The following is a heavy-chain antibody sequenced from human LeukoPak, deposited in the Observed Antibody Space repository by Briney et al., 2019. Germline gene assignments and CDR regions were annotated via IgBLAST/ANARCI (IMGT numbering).Heavy chain of an antibody. CDR2: VNSYSGGT. CDR3: ARPRRHLVRGIIGAFDI. V-gene: IGHV1-2*02. Sequence: ASVKVSFKASGYTLIDYYLYWVRQAPGQGLEWMGWVNSYSGGTNYVQKFQGRVTMTRDTSISTAYMELSRLRSDDTAVYYCARPRRHLVRGIIGAFDIWGQGTMVTVSS. CDR1: GYTLIDYY. J-gene: IGHJ3*02. D-gene: IGHD3-10*01.